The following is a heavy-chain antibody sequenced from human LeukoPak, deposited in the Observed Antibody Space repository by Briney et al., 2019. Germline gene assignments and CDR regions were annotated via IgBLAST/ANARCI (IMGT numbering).Heavy chain of an antibody. Sequence: ASVKVSCKASGYTFTGYYMHWVRQAPGQGLEWMGWINPNSGGTNYAQKFQGRVTMTRDTSISTAYMELSRLRSDDTAVYYCARVIYQGAGYSRSWLVYWGQGTLVTVSS. V-gene: IGHV1-2*02. D-gene: IGHD6-13*01. CDR3: ARVIYQGAGYSRSWLVY. J-gene: IGHJ4*02. CDR2: INPNSGGT. CDR1: GYTFTGYY.